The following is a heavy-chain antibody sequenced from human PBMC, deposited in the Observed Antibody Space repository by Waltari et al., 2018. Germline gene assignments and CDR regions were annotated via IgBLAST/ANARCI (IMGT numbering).Heavy chain of an antibody. D-gene: IGHD1-20*01. V-gene: IGHV1-8*01. J-gene: IGHJ5*02. CDR2: MNPNSGNT. Sequence: QVQLVQSGAEVKKPGASVKVSCKASGYTFTSYDINWVRQATEQGLEWMGWMNPNSGNTGYAQKFQGRVTMTRNTSISTAYMELSSLRSEDTAVYYCARGEYNWKNFDLYWFDPWGQGTLVTVSS. CDR1: GYTFTSYD. CDR3: ARGEYNWKNFDLYWFDP.